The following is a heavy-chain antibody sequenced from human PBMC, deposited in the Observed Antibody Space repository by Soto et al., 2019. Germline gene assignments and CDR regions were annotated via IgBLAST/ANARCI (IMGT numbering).Heavy chain of an antibody. J-gene: IGHJ6*02. V-gene: IGHV3-23*04. CDR1: RFSFSNSA. D-gene: IGHD4-4*01. CDR3: AKIGDYSNHGMDI. CDR2: ITYSSDRT. Sequence: EVQLVESGGGLVQPGGSLRLSCIASRFSFSNSAMNWVRQAPGKGLEWVSAITYSSDRTYYADSVRGRFTISRDNFQNTLYLEMNSLRAEDTAIYYCAKIGDYSNHGMDIWGQGTTVTVSS.